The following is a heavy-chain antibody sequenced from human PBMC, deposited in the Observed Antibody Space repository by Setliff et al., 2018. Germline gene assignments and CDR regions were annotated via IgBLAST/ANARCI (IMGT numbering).Heavy chain of an antibody. CDR2: IIPILGIV. D-gene: IGHD4-4*01. CDR1: GGTFSSYA. Sequence: SVKVSCKASGGTFSSYAISWVRQAPGQGLEWMGGIIPILGIVDYAQKLQGRVTITADKSTSTAYMELSSLRSEDTAVYHCATRTTATTIGWFDPWGQGTLVTVSS. V-gene: IGHV1-69*10. CDR3: ATRTTATTIGWFDP. J-gene: IGHJ5*02.